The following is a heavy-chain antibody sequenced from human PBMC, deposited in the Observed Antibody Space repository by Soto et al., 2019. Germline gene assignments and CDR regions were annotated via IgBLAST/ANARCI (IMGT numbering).Heavy chain of an antibody. J-gene: IGHJ6*02. V-gene: IGHV1-8*01. CDR2: MNPNSGNT. CDR1: GYTFTSYD. Sequence: ASVKVSCKASGYTFTSYDINWVRQATGQGLEWMGWMNPNSGNTGYAQKFQGRVTMTRNTSISTAYMELSSLRSEDTAVYYCARGLWGYSYGFLHQDPQHNDLLAFRAQRTTVTVSS. D-gene: IGHD5-18*01. CDR3: ARGLWGYSYGFLHQDPQHNDLLAF.